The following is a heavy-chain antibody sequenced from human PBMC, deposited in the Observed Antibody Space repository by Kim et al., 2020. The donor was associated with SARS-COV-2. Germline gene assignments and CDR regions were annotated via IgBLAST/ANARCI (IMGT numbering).Heavy chain of an antibody. CDR2: ISYDGSNK. J-gene: IGHJ6*02. D-gene: IGHD3-9*01. CDR3: AREGLRYFDWTHSFTYYYYGMDV. Sequence: GGSLRLSCAASGFTFNSHTMHWVRQAPGKGLEWVAVISYDGSNKYYADSVKGRFTISRDNSKNTLYLQMNSLRAEDTAVYYCAREGLRYFDWTHSFTYYYYGMDVWGQGTTVTVSS. CDR1: GFTFNSHT. V-gene: IGHV3-30*04.